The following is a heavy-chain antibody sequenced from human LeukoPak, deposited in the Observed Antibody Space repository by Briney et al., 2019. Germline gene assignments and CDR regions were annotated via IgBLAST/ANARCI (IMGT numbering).Heavy chain of an antibody. CDR2: ISSSSSTI. Sequence: GGSLRLSCAASGFTFSSYSMTWVRQAPGKGLEWVSYISSSSSTIYYADSVKGRFTISRDNAKNSLYLQMNSLRAEDTAVYYCASLAYCSSTSCYTSAYWGQGTLVTVSS. J-gene: IGHJ4*02. CDR3: ASLAYCSSTSCYTSAY. V-gene: IGHV3-48*04. D-gene: IGHD2-2*02. CDR1: GFTFSSYS.